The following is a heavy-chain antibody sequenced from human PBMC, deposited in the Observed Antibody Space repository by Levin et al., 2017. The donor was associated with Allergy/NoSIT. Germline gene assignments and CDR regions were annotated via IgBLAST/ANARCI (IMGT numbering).Heavy chain of an antibody. CDR1: GFTFHTYA. CDR3: AKMAGYCTSSSCYWHGMDV. CDR2: ISGSGGAT. Sequence: LSLTCAASGFTFHTYAMSWVRPAPGKGLEWVSGISGSGGATYYADSVKGQFTISRDNSKNTLFLQMNSLGAEDTAVYYCAKMAGYCTSSSCYWHGMDVWGQGTTVTVSS. D-gene: IGHD2-2*03. J-gene: IGHJ6*02. V-gene: IGHV3-23*01.